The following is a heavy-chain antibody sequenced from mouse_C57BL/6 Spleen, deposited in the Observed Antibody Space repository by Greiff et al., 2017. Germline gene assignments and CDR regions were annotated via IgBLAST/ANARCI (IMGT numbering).Heavy chain of an antibody. J-gene: IGHJ4*01. D-gene: IGHD1-3*01. CDR3: AVYDFYAMDY. CDR2: ISSGNSTI. Sequence: EVMLVESGGGLVKPGGSLKLSCAASGFTFSDYGMHWVRQAPEKGLEWVAYISSGNSTIYYADTVKGRFTISRDNAKNTLFLQMTSLRSEDTAMYYCAVYDFYAMDYWGQGTSVTVSS. V-gene: IGHV5-17*01. CDR1: GFTFSDYG.